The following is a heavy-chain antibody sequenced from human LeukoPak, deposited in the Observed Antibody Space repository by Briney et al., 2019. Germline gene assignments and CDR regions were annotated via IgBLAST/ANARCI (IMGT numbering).Heavy chain of an antibody. J-gene: IGHJ4*02. V-gene: IGHV1-2*02. Sequence: WASEKVSCKASGYTFTGYYMHWVRQAPGQGLEWMGWINPNSGGTNYAQKFQGRVTMTRDTSISTAYMELSRLRSDDTAVYYCASISHYDSSGYYYPAYWGQGTLVTVSS. D-gene: IGHD3-22*01. CDR2: INPNSGGT. CDR3: ASISHYDSSGYYYPAY. CDR1: GYTFTGYY.